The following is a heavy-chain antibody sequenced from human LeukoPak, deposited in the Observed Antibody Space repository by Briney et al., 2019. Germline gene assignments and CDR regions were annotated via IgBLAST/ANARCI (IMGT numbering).Heavy chain of an antibody. D-gene: IGHD6-19*01. V-gene: IGHV1-69*05. CDR1: GGTFSSYA. CDR2: IIPIFGTA. Sequence: SVKVSCKASGGTFSSYAISWVRQAPGQGLEWMGRIIPIFGTANYAQKFQGRVTITTDESTSTAYMELSSLRSEDTAVYYCAEHIRYSSGWPPTFVDYWGQGTLVTVSS. J-gene: IGHJ4*02. CDR3: AEHIRYSSGWPPTFVDY.